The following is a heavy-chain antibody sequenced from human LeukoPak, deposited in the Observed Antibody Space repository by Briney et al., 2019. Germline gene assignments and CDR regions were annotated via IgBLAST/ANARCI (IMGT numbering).Heavy chain of an antibody. CDR1: EFVFSDYY. V-gene: IGHV3-11*01. D-gene: IGHD3-10*01. J-gene: IGHJ4*02. CDR2: ISSGGDTK. CDR3: AREMGGDYGSGTFFDL. Sequence: GGSLRLSCAASEFVFSDYYMSWVRQAPGKGLEWVSYISSGGDTKYYADSVKGRFTISRDNAKNSLYLQMNNLRAEDTAVYYCAREMGGDYGSGTFFDLWGQESMVTVSS.